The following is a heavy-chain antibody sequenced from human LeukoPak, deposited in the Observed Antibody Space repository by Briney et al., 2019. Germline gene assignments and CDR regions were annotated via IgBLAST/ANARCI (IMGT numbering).Heavy chain of an antibody. J-gene: IGHJ4*02. CDR2: ISAYNGNT. CDR3: ARVRVDIVATVGYFDY. Sequence: ASVKVSCKASGGTFSSYATSWVRQAPGQGLEWMGWISAYNGNTNYAQKLQGRVTMTTDTSTSTAYMELRSLRSDDTAVYYCARVRVDIVATVGYFDYWGQGTLVTVSS. V-gene: IGHV1-18*01. D-gene: IGHD5-12*01. CDR1: GGTFSSYA.